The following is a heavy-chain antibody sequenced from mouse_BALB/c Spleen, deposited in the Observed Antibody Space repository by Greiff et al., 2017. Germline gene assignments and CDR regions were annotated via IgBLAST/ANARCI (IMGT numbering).Heavy chain of an antibody. CDR3: TRGNYGSDAMDY. D-gene: IGHD1-1*01. J-gene: IGHJ4*01. CDR1: GYTFTSYY. V-gene: IGHV1S81*02. Sequence: VQLQQSGAELVKPGASVKLSCKASGYTFTSYYMYWVKQRPGQGLEWIGEINPSNGGTNFNEKFKCKATLTVDKSSSTAYMQLSSLTSEDSAVYYCTRGNYGSDAMDYWGQGTSVTVSS. CDR2: INPSNGGT.